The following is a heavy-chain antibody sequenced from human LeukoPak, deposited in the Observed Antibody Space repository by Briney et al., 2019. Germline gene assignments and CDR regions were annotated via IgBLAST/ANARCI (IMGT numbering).Heavy chain of an antibody. CDR2: ISGDGSVT. D-gene: IGHD4-11*01. CDR3: ARAPQLLHSHLGY. J-gene: IGHJ4*02. CDR1: GFAFDDFG. V-gene: IGHV3-43*02. Sequence: GGSLRLSCAASGFAFDDFGMHWVRQAPGKGLEWVSFISGDGSVTYYTDSLKGRFTVSRDNSKNSLYLQMGSLRAEDTALYYCARAPQLLHSHLGYWGQGTLVTVSS.